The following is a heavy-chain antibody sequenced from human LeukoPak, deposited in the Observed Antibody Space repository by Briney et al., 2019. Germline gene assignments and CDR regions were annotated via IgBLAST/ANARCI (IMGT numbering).Heavy chain of an antibody. CDR3: ARQLWFGELYTGYFDY. CDR2: IKEDGGEM. D-gene: IGHD3-10*01. J-gene: IGHJ4*02. Sequence: QSGGSLRLSCTVSGIRFNDYWMSWVRQAPGKGLEWVANIKEDGGEMYYVDSVKGRFIISRDNAKKSLFLQMNSLRAEDTAVYYCARQLWFGELYTGYFDYWGQGTLVTVSS. CDR1: GIRFNDYW. V-gene: IGHV3-7*01.